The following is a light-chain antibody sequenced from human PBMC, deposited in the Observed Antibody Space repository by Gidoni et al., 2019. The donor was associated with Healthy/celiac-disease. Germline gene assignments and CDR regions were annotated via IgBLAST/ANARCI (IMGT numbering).Light chain of an antibody. CDR3: QRYYRTPPT. CDR1: PSVLYSSKNKNY. CDR2: WSS. J-gene: IGKJ4*01. V-gene: IGKV4-1*01. Sequence: DIVMTQSPDSLAVSLGERATINCKSSPSVLYSSKNKNYLARYQQNPGQPPKLLIDWSSHRESGVPDRFSGSGSGTDCTLTISSLQAEDVAVDYCQRYYRTPPTFXGXTKVEIK.